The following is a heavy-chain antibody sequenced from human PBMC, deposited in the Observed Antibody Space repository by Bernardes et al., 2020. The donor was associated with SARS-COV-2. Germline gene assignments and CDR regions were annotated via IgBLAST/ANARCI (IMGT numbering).Heavy chain of an antibody. D-gene: IGHD2-2*02. J-gene: IGHJ1*01. Sequence: GGSLRLSCAASGFTFSDYTLNWVRQAPGKGLEWVSSITGGANHIYYAASVGGLFTISRDNAKESLFLQMHSLGADDTAVYYCATSAVVVPSAIRTQFFQHWGQGTLVTVSS. CDR1: GFTFSDYT. CDR3: ATSAVVVPSAIRTQFFQH. CDR2: ITGGANHI. V-gene: IGHV3-21*01.